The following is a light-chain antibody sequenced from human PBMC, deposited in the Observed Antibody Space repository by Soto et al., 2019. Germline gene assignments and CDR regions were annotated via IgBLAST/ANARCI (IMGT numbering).Light chain of an antibody. Sequence: DTQLTQTPSTLSASVGDEVTITCRASQSISSWLAWYQQKPGTVPKLLIYDASNLGSGVPSRFSGSGSGTQFTLTISGLQPDDSATYYCQQYNDYSRTFGQGTKVDIK. V-gene: IGKV1-5*01. CDR1: QSISSW. CDR3: QQYNDYSRT. CDR2: DAS. J-gene: IGKJ1*01.